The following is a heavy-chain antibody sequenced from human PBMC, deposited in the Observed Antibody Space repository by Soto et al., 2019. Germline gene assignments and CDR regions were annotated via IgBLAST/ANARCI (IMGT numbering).Heavy chain of an antibody. Sequence: GGSLRLSCAASGFTFSSYWMHWVRQAPGKGLVWVSRINSDGSTTSYADSVKGRFTISRDNAKNTLDLQMNSLRVEDTAVYYCARDFTGSGTYWGQGTLVNVPS. CDR2: INSDGSTT. J-gene: IGHJ4*02. CDR1: GFTFSSYW. V-gene: IGHV3-74*01. D-gene: IGHD2-15*01. CDR3: ARDFTGSGTY.